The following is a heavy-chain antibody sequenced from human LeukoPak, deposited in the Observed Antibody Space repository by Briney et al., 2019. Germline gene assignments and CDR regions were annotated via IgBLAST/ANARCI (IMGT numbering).Heavy chain of an antibody. J-gene: IGHJ6*04. CDR3: ARRAPPDV. CDR1: GYSISSGYY. CDR2: INHSGST. V-gene: IGHV4-38-2*02. Sequence: PSETLSLTCTVSGYSISSGYYWGWIRQPPGKGLEWIGEINHSGSTNYNPSLKSRVTISVDTSKNQFSLKLSSVTAADTAVYYCARRAPPDVWGKGTTVTVSS.